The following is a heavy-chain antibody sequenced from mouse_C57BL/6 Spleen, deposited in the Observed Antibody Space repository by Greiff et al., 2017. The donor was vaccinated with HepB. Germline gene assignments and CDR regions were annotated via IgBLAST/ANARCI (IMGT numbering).Heavy chain of an antibody. CDR2: IWGVGST. CDR3: ASGPPYDGYFAY. V-gene: IGHV2-6*01. Sequence: VMLVESGPGLVAPSQSLSITCTVSGFSLTSYVVDWVRQSPGKGLEWLGVIWGVGSTNYNSALKSRLSISKDNSKSQVFLKMNSLQTDDTAMYYCASGPPYDGYFAYWGQRTLVTVSA. J-gene: IGHJ3*01. D-gene: IGHD2-3*01. CDR1: GFSLTSYV.